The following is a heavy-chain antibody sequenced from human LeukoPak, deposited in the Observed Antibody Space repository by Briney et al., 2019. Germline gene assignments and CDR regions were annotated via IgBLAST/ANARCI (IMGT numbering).Heavy chain of an antibody. CDR1: TFTFSSYG. Sequence: GGSLRLSCAASTFTFSSYGMHWVRQAPGKGLEWVAFIRYDGGNKYYADSVKGRFTVSRDNSKNTLSLQMNSLRAEDTAVYYCAKCMDILTGYLWSLDYWGQGTLVTVSS. CDR3: AKCMDILTGYLWSLDY. CDR2: IRYDGGNK. V-gene: IGHV3-30*02. D-gene: IGHD3-9*01. J-gene: IGHJ4*02.